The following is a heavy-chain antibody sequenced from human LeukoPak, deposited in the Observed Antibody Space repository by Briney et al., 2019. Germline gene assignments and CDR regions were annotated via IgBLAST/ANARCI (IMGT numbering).Heavy chain of an antibody. Sequence: GGSLRLSCTASAFTFTSHWMHWVRQAPGKALVWVSRINSDGSTTNYADSVKGRFTIPRDNSKNTLYLQMNSLRAEDTAVYYCARRGDGGRSFDYWGQGTLVTVSS. D-gene: IGHD4-23*01. CDR1: AFTFTSHW. J-gene: IGHJ4*02. CDR3: ARRGDGGRSFDY. CDR2: INSDGSTT. V-gene: IGHV3-74*01.